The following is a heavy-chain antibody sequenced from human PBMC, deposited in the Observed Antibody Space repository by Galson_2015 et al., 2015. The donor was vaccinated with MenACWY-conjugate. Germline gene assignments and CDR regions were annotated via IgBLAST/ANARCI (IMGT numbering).Heavy chain of an antibody. V-gene: IGHV3-53*01. J-gene: IGHJ4*02. CDR1: GFTVSSSY. CDR2: IYSGGST. D-gene: IGHD3-16*01. CDR3: AREHCDETRCYGLPDEN. Sequence: SLRLSCAGSGFTVSSSYMSWVRQAPGKGLEWVSFIYSGGSTYYADSVRGRFSISRDNSKNTLYLQLNSLRADDSAVYLCAREHCDETRCYGLPDENWGQGTLVTVSS.